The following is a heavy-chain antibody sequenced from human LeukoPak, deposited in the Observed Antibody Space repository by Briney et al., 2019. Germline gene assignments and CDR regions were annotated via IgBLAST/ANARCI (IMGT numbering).Heavy chain of an antibody. CDR1: GFTFSTYA. CDR3: ARAYGDYVSRFDY. CDR2: MSYDGRNK. D-gene: IGHD4-17*01. J-gene: IGHJ4*02. V-gene: IGHV3-30*01. Sequence: GGSLRLSCAASGFTFSTYAMHWFRRAPGKGLQWVAAMSYDGRNKYYADSVKGRFTISRDNTKNTLYLQMDSLRADDTAVYYCARAYGDYVSRFDYWGQGILVTVSS.